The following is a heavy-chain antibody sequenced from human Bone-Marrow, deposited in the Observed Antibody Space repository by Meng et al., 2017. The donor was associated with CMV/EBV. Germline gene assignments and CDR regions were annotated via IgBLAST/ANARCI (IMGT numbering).Heavy chain of an antibody. V-gene: IGHV4-38-2*02. J-gene: IGHJ4*02. CDR1: GHSISSDYF. Sequence: SETLSLTCRVSGHSISSDYFWGWVRQPPGKGLEWIGEVNHSGGTNSNPSLRSRVSISVDTSKNQFSLMLSSVTAADTAVYFCARGSVTPGGILDYWGQGTVVTVSS. CDR3: ARGSVTPGGILDY. CDR2: VNHSGGT. D-gene: IGHD4-23*01.